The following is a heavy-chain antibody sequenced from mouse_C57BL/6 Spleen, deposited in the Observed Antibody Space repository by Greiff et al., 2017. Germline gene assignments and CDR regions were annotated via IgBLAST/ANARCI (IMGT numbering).Heavy chain of an antibody. CDR2: ISSGGSYT. CDR3: ARVLRLRPLDY. J-gene: IGHJ2*01. V-gene: IGHV5-6*01. Sequence: EVQRVESGGDLVKPGGSLKLSCAASGFTFSSYGMSWVRQTPDKRLEWVATISSGGSYTYYPDSVKGRFTISRDNAKNTLYLQMSSLKSEDTAMYYCARVLRLRPLDYWGQGTTLTVSS. CDR1: GFTFSSYG. D-gene: IGHD3-2*02.